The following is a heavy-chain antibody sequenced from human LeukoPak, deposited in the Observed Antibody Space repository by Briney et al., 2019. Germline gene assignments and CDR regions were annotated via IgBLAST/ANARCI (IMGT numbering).Heavy chain of an antibody. D-gene: IGHD3-3*01. CDR1: GGSFSGYY. V-gene: IGHV4-34*01. CDR2: INHSGST. J-gene: IGHJ4*02. Sequence: SETLSLTCAVYGGSFSGYYWSWIRQPPGKGLEWIGEINHSGSTNYNPSLKSRVTISVDTSKNQFSLKLSSVTAADTAVYYCARRSQYYDFWSGYYGDYFDYWGQGTLVTVSS. CDR3: ARRSQYYDFWSGYYGDYFDY.